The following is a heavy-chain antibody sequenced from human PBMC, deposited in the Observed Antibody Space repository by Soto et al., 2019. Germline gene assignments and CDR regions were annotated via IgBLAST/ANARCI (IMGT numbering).Heavy chain of an antibody. CDR1: GFAFNNYG. V-gene: IGHV3-21*01. Sequence: GGSLRLSCTVSGFAFNNYGINWVRQAPGKRLERVSSISKSDYTSYSDSVKGRFALSRDNAKSAVSLQMNTLRDEDTAVYYCAREDSSITPAGWEFRG. CDR3: AREDSSITPAGWEF. D-gene: IGHD3-22*01. J-gene: IGHJ6*01. CDR2: ISKSDYT.